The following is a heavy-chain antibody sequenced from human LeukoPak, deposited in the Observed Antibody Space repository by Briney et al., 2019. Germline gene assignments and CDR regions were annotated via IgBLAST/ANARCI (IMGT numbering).Heavy chain of an antibody. J-gene: IGHJ4*02. CDR3: ARGAPGSYCSGGSCPYFDY. CDR1: GYTFTGYY. Sequence: GASVKVSCKASGYTFTGYYMHWVRLAPGQGLEWMGWMNPNSGNTGYAQKFQGRVTMTRNTSISTAYMELSSLRSEDTAVYYCARGAPGSYCSGGSCPYFDYWGQGTLISVSS. CDR2: MNPNSGNT. V-gene: IGHV1-8*02. D-gene: IGHD2-15*01.